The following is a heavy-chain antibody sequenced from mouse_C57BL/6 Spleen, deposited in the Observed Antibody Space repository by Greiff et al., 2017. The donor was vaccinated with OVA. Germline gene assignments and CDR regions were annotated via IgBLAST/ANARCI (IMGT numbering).Heavy chain of an antibody. CDR1: GFTFSDYG. Sequence: EVKLMESGGGLVKPGGSLTLSCAASGFTFSDYGMHWVSQAPEKGLVWVAYISSGSSTLYYAATVKGRFTISRDNAKNTLFLQLTSLRSADTAMDYCAGSSYGTMDYWGQGTSVTVSS. CDR3: AGSSYGTMDY. D-gene: IGHD1-1*01. V-gene: IGHV5-17*01. CDR2: ISSGSSTL. J-gene: IGHJ4*01.